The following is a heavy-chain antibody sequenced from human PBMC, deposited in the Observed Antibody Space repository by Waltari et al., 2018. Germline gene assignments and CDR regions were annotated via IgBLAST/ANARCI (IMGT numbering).Heavy chain of an antibody. V-gene: IGHV3-23*04. CDR3: AKAMAVTPYYFDY. CDR1: GFTFSRYA. CDR2: ISANGDST. Sequence: EVQLVESGGGLVQPGGSRRLSCAGFGFTFTGFTFSRYAMSWVRQAPGKGLEWVSGISANGDSTYYADSVKGRFTISRDNSKNTLYLQVNSLRAEDTAVYYCAKAMAVTPYYFDYWGQGTLVTVSS. D-gene: IGHD2-21*02. J-gene: IGHJ4*02.